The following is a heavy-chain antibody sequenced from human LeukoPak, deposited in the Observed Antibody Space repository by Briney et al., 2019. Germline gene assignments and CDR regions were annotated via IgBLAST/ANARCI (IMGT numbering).Heavy chain of an antibody. CDR3: ARGHCSRGWYWYFDL. CDR2: IYVSGST. J-gene: IGHJ2*01. Sequence: PSDTLSLTCSVSGGSITSYYWSWIRQPPGKGLEWIGYIYVSGSTKYNPSLKSRVTISVATSKTQFSLKLRSVTAADTAVYFCARGHCSRGWYWYFDLWGRGTVVTVST. V-gene: IGHV4-59*07. CDR1: GGSITSYY. D-gene: IGHD2-15*01.